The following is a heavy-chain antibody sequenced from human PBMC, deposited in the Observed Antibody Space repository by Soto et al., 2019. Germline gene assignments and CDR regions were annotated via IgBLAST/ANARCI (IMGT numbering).Heavy chain of an antibody. D-gene: IGHD3-3*01. V-gene: IGHV3-74*01. J-gene: IGHJ6*02. CDR1: GFTFSSYW. CDR2: INSDGSST. CDR3: ARDRVDYDFWSGYIYYYYGMDV. Sequence: GGSLRLSCAASGFTFSSYWMHWVRQAPGKGLVWVSRINSDGSSTSYADSVKGRFTISRDNAKNTLYLQMNSLRAEDTAVYYCARDRVDYDFWSGYIYYYYGMDVWGQGTTVTVS.